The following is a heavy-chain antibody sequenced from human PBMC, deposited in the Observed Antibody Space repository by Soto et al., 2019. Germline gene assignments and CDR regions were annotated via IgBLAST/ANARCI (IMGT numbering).Heavy chain of an antibody. CDR2: IIPIFGTP. D-gene: IGHD6-6*01. V-gene: IGHV1-69*13. Sequence: ASVKVSFKASGGSFSSYAISWVRQAPGQGLEWMGGIIPIFGTPSYAQKFQGRVTITADESTSTAYMELSSLRSEDTAVYYCAREYRSSSGRFDNWGQGTLVTVSS. J-gene: IGHJ4*02. CDR3: AREYRSSSGRFDN. CDR1: GGSFSSYA.